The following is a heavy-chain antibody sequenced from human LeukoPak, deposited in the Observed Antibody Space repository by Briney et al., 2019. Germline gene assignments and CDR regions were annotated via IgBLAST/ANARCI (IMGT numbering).Heavy chain of an antibody. Sequence: SETLSLTCAVSGGSITSNSYYWAWIRQPPGKGLEWIGSISYTGNTYYTPSLKSRLTISLDTSKSQFSLQLNSVTPEDTAVYFCARARDYGDISFDSWGQGTLVTVSS. V-gene: IGHV4-39*01. D-gene: IGHD4-17*01. CDR1: GGSITSNSYY. J-gene: IGHJ4*02. CDR2: ISYTGNT. CDR3: ARARDYGDISFDS.